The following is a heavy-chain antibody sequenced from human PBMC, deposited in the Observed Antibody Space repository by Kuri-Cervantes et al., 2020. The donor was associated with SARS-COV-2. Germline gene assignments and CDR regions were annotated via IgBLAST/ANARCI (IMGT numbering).Heavy chain of an antibody. CDR1: GFTFSSYA. J-gene: IGHJ6*02. V-gene: IGHV3-30-3*01. CDR2: ISYDGSNK. CDR3: ARSVAGRWLDHGQGDLYYYYYGMDV. D-gene: IGHD6-19*01. Sequence: GGSLRLSCAASGFTFSSYAMHWVRQAPGKGLEWVAVISYDGSNKYYADSVKGRFTISRDNSKNTLYLQMNSLRAEDTAVYYCARSVAGRWLDHGQGDLYYYYYGMDVWGQGTTVTVSS.